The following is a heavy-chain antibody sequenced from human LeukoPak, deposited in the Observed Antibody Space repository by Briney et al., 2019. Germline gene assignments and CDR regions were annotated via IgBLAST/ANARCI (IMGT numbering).Heavy chain of an antibody. CDR1: GGSISRYY. V-gene: IGHV4-59*08. Sequence: PSETLSLICTVSGGSISRYYWSWIRQPPGKGLEWIGYIYYSGSTNYNPSLKSRVTISVDTSKNQFSLKLSSVTAADTAVYYCARHQGDDIVATNWFDPWGQGTLVTVSS. CDR3: ARHQGDDIVATNWFDP. J-gene: IGHJ5*02. D-gene: IGHD5-12*01. CDR2: IYYSGST.